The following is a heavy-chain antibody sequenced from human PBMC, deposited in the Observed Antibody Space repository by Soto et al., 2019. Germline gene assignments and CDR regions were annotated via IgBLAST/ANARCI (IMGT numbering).Heavy chain of an antibody. Sequence: PGGSLRLSCAGSGFTFSDYEMYWVRQAPGKGLEWVSYISSRGVTMYYADSVKGRFTISRDNAKNSLYLQMNSLRAEDTAVYYCARQIGWHIDYWGQGTLVTVSS. CDR1: GFTFSDYE. CDR2: ISSRGVTM. J-gene: IGHJ4*02. D-gene: IGHD6-19*01. V-gene: IGHV3-48*03. CDR3: ARQIGWHIDY.